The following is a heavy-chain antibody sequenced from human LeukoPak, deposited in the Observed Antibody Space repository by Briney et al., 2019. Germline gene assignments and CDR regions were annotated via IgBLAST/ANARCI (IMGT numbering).Heavy chain of an antibody. Sequence: PGGSLRLSCAASGFTFSNYAMSWIRQPPGKGLEWIGYIYSSGSTNYNPSLKSRVTISVDTSKNQFSLKLSSVTAADTAVYYCARDSAAGTPFDYWGQGTLVTVSS. CDR3: ARDSAAGTPFDY. CDR2: IYSSGST. V-gene: IGHV4-59*01. J-gene: IGHJ4*02. CDR1: GFTFSNYA. D-gene: IGHD6-13*01.